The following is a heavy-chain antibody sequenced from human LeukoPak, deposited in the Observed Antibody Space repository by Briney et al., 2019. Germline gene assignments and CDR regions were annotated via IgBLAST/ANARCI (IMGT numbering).Heavy chain of an antibody. D-gene: IGHD7-27*01. Sequence: ASVKVSCKASGDTFSNYYIHWVRQAPGQGLEWMGIINPNSGSRSYAEKFQGRVTVTRDTSTSTVYMDLSSLRSEDTAVYYCASARELGILGYWGQGTLVTVSS. CDR2: INPNSGSR. CDR3: ASARELGILGY. J-gene: IGHJ4*02. CDR1: GDTFSNYY. V-gene: IGHV1-46*01.